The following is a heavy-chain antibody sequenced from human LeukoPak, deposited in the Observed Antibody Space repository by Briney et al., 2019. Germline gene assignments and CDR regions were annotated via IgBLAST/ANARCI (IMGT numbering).Heavy chain of an antibody. D-gene: IGHD2-21*02. CDR3: ARDPFGVVPAIYFAY. CDR2: IKQDGSEK. V-gene: IGHV3-7*01. CDR1: GFTFSSYW. Sequence: GGSLRLSCAASGFTFSSYWMSWVRQAPGKGLGWVANIKQDGSEKYYVDSVKGRFTISRDNAKNSLYLQMNSLRAEDTAVYYCARDPFGVVPAIYFAYRGQGTLVTV. J-gene: IGHJ4*02.